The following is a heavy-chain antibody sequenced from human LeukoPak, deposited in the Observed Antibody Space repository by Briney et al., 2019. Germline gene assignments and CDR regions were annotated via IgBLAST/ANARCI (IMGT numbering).Heavy chain of an antibody. D-gene: IGHD2/OR15-2a*01. CDR3: ARLTPTTLSLYYYYMDV. V-gene: IGHV4-59*12. CDR1: GGSISNYY. CDR2: IFYSGST. J-gene: IGHJ6*03. Sequence: TSETLSLTCAVYGGSISNYYWSWIRQPPGKGLEWIGYIFYSGSTNYNPSLKSRVTISVDTSKNQFSLTLTSVTAADTAVYYCARLTPTTLSLYYYYMDVWGKGTTVTVSS.